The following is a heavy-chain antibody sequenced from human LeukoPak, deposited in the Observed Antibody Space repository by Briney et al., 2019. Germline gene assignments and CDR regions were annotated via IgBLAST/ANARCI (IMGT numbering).Heavy chain of an antibody. V-gene: IGHV1-69*13. CDR3: ARGGEISSWYYFDY. CDR1: GGTFSSYA. Sequence: GASVTVSCKASGGTFSSYAISWVRQAPGQGLEWMGGIIPIFGTANYAQKFRGRVTITADESTSTAYMELSSLRSEDTAVYYCARGGEISSWYYFDYWGQGTLVTVSS. J-gene: IGHJ4*02. D-gene: IGHD6-13*01. CDR2: IIPIFGTA.